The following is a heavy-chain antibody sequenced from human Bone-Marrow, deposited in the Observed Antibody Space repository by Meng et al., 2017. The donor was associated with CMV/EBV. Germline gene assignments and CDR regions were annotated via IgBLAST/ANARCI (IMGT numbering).Heavy chain of an antibody. J-gene: IGHJ6*02. CDR1: GYTFTSYG. CDR2: ISAYNGNT. CDR3: ARDPLFSGHGYYGMDV. V-gene: IGHV1-18*01. Sequence: ASVKVFCKASGYTFTSYGISWVRQAPGQGLEWMGWISAYNGNTNYAQKLQGRVTMTTDTSTSTAYMELRSLRSDDTAVYYCARDPLFSGHGYYGMDVWGQGTTVTVSS. D-gene: IGHD3-10*02.